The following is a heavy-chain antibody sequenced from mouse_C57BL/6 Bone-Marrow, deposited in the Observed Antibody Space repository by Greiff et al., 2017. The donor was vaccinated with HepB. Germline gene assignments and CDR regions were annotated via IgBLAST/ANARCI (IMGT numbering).Heavy chain of an antibody. CDR1: GFTFSDFY. Sequence: EVQRVESGGGLVQSGRSLRLSCATSGFTFSDFYMEWVRQAPGKGLEWIAASRNKANDYTTEYSASVKGRFIVSRDTSQSILYLQMNALRAEDTAIYYCARETDYYAMDYWGQGTSVTVSS. V-gene: IGHV7-1*01. CDR3: ARETDYYAMDY. J-gene: IGHJ4*01. CDR2: SRNKANDYTT.